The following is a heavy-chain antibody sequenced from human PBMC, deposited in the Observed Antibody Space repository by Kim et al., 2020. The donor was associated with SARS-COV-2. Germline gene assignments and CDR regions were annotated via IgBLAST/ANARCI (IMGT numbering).Heavy chain of an antibody. D-gene: IGHD5-18*01. V-gene: IGHV4-59*09. Sequence: TNYNPSLKSRVTISVDTSKNQFSLKLSSVTAADTAVYYCARGSYGRAYDYWGQGTLVTVSS. J-gene: IGHJ4*02. CDR2: T. CDR3: ARGSYGRAYDY.